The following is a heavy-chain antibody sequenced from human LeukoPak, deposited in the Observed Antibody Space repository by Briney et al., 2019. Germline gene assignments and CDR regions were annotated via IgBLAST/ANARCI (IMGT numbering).Heavy chain of an antibody. V-gene: IGHV3-21*01. J-gene: IGHJ3*02. D-gene: IGHD6-19*01. Sequence: GGSLRLSCAASGFTFSTYSMHWVRQAPGTGLEWVSSISSSSRSYVYYADSVKGRFTISRDNAKNSLYLQMNSLRAEDTAVYYCARDGWYSSGWNAFGIWGQGTMVTVSS. CDR3: ARDGWYSSGWNAFGI. CDR1: GFTFSTYS. CDR2: ISSSSRSYV.